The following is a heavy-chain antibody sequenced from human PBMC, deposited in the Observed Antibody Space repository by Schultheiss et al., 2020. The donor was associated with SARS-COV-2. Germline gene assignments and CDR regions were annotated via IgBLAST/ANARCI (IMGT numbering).Heavy chain of an antibody. Sequence: GGSLRLSCKGSGYSFTKYWIAWVRQMPGKGLEWMGRIDPSDSYTTYSPSFQGHVTISADKSISTAYLQWGSLKASDTAMYYCARRPALEGVWFGELLYGSGMDVWGQGTTVTVSS. J-gene: IGHJ6*02. D-gene: IGHD3-10*01. CDR3: ARRPALEGVWFGELLYGSGMDV. V-gene: IGHV5-10-1*01. CDR2: IDPSDSYT. CDR1: GYSFTKYW.